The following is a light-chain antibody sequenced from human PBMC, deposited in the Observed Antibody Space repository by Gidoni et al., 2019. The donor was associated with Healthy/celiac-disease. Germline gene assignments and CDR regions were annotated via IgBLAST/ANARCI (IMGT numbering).Light chain of an antibody. V-gene: IGKV3-11*01. CDR1: QSVSSY. CDR3: QQRSNWPPVRT. Sequence: DIVLTQSPATLSLSPGERATLSCRASQSVSSYLAWYQQKPGQAPRLLIYDASNRATGIPARFSGSGSGTDFTLTISSLEPEDFAVYYCQQRSNWPPVRTFGQGTKVEIK. J-gene: IGKJ1*01. CDR2: DAS.